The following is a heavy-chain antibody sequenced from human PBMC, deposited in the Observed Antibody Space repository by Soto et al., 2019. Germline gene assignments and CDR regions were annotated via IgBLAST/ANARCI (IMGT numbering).Heavy chain of an antibody. D-gene: IGHD3-3*01. CDR2: ITAFNGNT. CDR3: ARISQSDFWSGYYYLFDY. V-gene: IGHV1-18*01. CDR1: GYTFTDYG. Sequence: QVHLVQSGAEVEKPGASVKVSCKASGYTFTDYGISWVRQAPGQGLQWMGWITAFNGNTKYAQQFQGRVTMTTDTATSTGYMELRSLESDDTAVYYCARISQSDFWSGYYYLFDYWGQGTLVTVSS. J-gene: IGHJ4*02.